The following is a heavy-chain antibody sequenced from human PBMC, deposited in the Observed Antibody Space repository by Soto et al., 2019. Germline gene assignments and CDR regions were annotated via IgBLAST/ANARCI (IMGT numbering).Heavy chain of an antibody. V-gene: IGHV4-30-2*01. J-gene: IGHJ6*02. CDR3: ARSGMITFGGVAFRDYGMDV. CDR1: GGSISGGGYS. CDR2: IYHSGTT. Sequence: SETLSLTCAVSGGSISGGGYSWSWLRQPPGKGLEWIGYIYHSGTTYYNPSLESRVTISLDTSKNQFSLKLSSVTAADTAVYYCARSGMITFGGVAFRDYGMDVWGQGTTVTVSS. D-gene: IGHD3-16*01.